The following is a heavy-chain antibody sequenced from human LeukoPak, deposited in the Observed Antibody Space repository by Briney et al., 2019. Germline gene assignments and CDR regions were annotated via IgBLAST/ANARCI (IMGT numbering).Heavy chain of an antibody. CDR3: ARLSGGNSYDAFDI. Sequence: GESLKTSCKGSGYSFTSYWIGWVRQMPRKGLEWMGIIYPGDSDTRCSPSLQGQVTISADKSISTAYLQWSSLKASDTAMYYCARLSGGNSYDAFDIWGQGTMVTVSS. V-gene: IGHV5-51*01. CDR2: IYPGDSDT. J-gene: IGHJ3*02. D-gene: IGHD4-23*01. CDR1: GYSFTSYW.